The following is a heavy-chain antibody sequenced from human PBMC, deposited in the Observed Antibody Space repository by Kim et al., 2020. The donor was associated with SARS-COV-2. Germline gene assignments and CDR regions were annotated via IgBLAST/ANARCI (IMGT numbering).Heavy chain of an antibody. D-gene: IGHD6-6*01. V-gene: IGHV4-39*02. Sequence: SETLSLTCTVSGDSISNTNYYWAWVRQPPGKGLEWISSIYDTGTSFSKPSLKSRVTISVDTSKNHFSLKGNSVTAADTAVYYCTRETGGSSAASWGQGTLVIVSS. CDR2: IYDTGTS. J-gene: IGHJ4*02. CDR1: GDSISNTNYY. CDR3: TRETGGSSAAS.